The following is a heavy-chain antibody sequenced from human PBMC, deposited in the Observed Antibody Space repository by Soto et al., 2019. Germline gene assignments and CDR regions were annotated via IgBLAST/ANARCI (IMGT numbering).Heavy chain of an antibody. CDR2: ITGSGDIT. CDR1: GFTFRNYV. Sequence: EVQLLESGGGLVQPGGSLRLSCAASGFTFRNYVMSWVRQAPGKGLEWLSSITGSGDITYYADSVRGRFAISRDNSKNTVYLQMDSLGAEDTAIYYCGKLEWLGDLPGQDHWGEGTMITVSS. D-gene: IGHD3-10*01. J-gene: IGHJ4*02. CDR3: GKLEWLGDLPGQDH. V-gene: IGHV3-23*01.